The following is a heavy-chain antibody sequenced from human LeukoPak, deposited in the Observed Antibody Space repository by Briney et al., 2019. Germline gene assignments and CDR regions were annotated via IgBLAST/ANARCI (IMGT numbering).Heavy chain of an antibody. CDR2: ISSSSSYI. CDR1: GFTFSSYS. D-gene: IGHD5-12*01. Sequence: PGGSLRLSCAASGFTFSSYSMNWVRQAPGKGPEWVSSISSSSSYIYYADSVKGRFTISRDNAKNSLYLQMNSLRAEDTAVYYCARDWDGYDYYFDYWGQGTLVTVSS. J-gene: IGHJ4*02. CDR3: ARDWDGYDYYFDY. V-gene: IGHV3-21*01.